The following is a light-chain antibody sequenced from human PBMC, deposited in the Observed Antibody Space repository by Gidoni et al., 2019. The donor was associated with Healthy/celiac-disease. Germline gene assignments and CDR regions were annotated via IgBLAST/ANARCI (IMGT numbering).Light chain of an antibody. CDR2: EVS. CDR1: SSDVGGYNY. J-gene: IGLJ2*01. V-gene: IGLV2-14*01. CDR3: SSYTSSSTHVV. Sequence: QSALTQPASVSGSPGQSITIPCTGTSSDVGGYNYVSWYQQHPGKAPNLMIYEVSKRPAGVSNRFSGTKSGNTASRTIAGLQAEEEADYYCSSYTSSSTHVVFGGGTKLTVL.